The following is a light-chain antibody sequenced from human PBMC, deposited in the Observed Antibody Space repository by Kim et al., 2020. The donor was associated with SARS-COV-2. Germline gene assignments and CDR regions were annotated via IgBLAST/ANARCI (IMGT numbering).Light chain of an antibody. CDR1: QSISSH. V-gene: IGKV1-39*01. Sequence: DIQMTQSPSSLSASVGDRVTITCRTTQSISSHLNWYQQKPGRAPKLLISAASTLQGGVPSRFSGSGSETDFTLTISSLQPEDFATYCCQQSYLTPFTFGPGTKVDIK. CDR2: AAS. J-gene: IGKJ3*01. CDR3: QQSYLTPFT.